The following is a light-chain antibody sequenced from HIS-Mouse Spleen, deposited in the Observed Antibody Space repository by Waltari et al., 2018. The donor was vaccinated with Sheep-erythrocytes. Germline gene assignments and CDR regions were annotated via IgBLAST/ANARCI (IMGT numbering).Light chain of an antibody. CDR2: RNN. CDR3: AAWDDSLSGPV. V-gene: IGLV1-47*01. CDR1: SSNIGSNS. Sequence: QSVLTQPPSASGTPGQRVTISCSGSSSNIGSNSVSWYQQRPGTAPKLLIYRNNQRPSGVPARFSGSKSGTSASLAISGLRSEDEADYYCAAWDDSLSGPVFGGGTKLTVL. J-gene: IGLJ3*02.